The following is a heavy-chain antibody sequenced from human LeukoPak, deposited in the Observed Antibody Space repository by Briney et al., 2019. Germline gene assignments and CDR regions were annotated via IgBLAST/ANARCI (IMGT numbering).Heavy chain of an antibody. D-gene: IGHD2-2*01. V-gene: IGHV3-15*01. CDR1: GFTFSSYA. CDR2: IKSKTDGGTT. J-gene: IGHJ6*02. Sequence: GGSLRLSCAASGFTFSSYAMSWVRQAPGKGLEWVGRIKSKTDGGTTDYAAPVKGRFTISRDDSKSIAYLQMNSLKTEDTAVYYCTRDLRCSSTSCYHGYYGMDVWGQGTTVTVSS. CDR3: TRDLRCSSTSCYHGYYGMDV.